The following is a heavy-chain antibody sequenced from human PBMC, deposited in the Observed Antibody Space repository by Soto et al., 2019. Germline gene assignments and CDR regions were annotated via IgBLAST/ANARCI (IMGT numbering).Heavy chain of an antibody. J-gene: IGHJ4*02. CDR3: ARSEFDDYGDYGTRDY. Sequence: EVQLVESGGGLVKPGGSLRLSCAASGFTFSSYSMNWVRQAPGKGLEWVSSISSSSSYIYYADSVKGRFTISRDNAKNSLYLQMNSLRAEDTAVYYCARSEFDDYGDYGTRDYWGQGTLVTVSS. CDR1: GFTFSSYS. V-gene: IGHV3-21*01. D-gene: IGHD4-17*01. CDR2: ISSSSSYI.